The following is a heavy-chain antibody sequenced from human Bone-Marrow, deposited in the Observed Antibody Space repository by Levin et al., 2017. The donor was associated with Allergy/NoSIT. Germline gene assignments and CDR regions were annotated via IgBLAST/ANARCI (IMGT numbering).Heavy chain of an antibody. V-gene: IGHV3-30*18. CDR2: ISYDGSNK. CDR1: GFTFSSYG. D-gene: IGHD5-12*01. CDR3: AKPGVATIFPLYYYYYYMDV. Sequence: GGSLRLSCAASGFTFSSYGMHWVRQAPGKGLEWVAVISYDGSNKYYADSVKGRFTISRDNSKNTLYLQMNSLRAEDTAVYYCAKPGVATIFPLYYYYYYMDVWGKGTTVTVSS. J-gene: IGHJ6*03.